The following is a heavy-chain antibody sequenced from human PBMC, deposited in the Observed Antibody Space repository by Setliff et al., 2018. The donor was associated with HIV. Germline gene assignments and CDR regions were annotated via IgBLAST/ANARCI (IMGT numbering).Heavy chain of an antibody. Sequence: ETLSLTCTVSHDSISRDYYWAWIRQPPGKGLEWIGAIYYTGSTYYNPSLRSRVTISVDTSKNQFSLKLSSLTPADTAVYFCARSSVGYVDYWGPGKLVTV. V-gene: IGHV4-38-2*02. J-gene: IGHJ4*02. CDR3: ARSSVGYVDY. CDR1: HDSISRDYY. D-gene: IGHD2-2*01. CDR2: IYYTGST.